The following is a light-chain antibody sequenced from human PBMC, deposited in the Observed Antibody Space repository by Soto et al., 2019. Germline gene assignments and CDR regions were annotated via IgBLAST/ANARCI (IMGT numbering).Light chain of an antibody. Sequence: QSALTHPASVSGSPGQSITVSCTGTSSVVGGYNYVSWYQQHPGKAPKLLIYDVSNRPSGVSNRFSGSKSSNTASLTISGLQAEDEADYYCSSYTSSSTSPYVFGTGTKVTVL. V-gene: IGLV2-14*01. CDR1: SSVVGGYNY. J-gene: IGLJ1*01. CDR3: SSYTSSSTSPYV. CDR2: DVS.